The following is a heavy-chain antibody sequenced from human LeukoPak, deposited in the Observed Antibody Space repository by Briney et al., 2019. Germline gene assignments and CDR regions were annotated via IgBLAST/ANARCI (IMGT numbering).Heavy chain of an antibody. V-gene: IGHV1-69*05. J-gene: IGHJ2*01. CDR3: ARGVTTVVTTNWYFDL. CDR2: IIPIFGTA. Sequence: ASVKVSCKASGGTFSSYAISWVRQAPGQGLEWMGGIIPIFGTANYAQKFQGRVTMTRDTSISTAYMELSRLRSDDTAVYYCARGVTTVVTTNWYFDLWGRGTLVTVSS. CDR1: GGTFSSYA. D-gene: IGHD4-23*01.